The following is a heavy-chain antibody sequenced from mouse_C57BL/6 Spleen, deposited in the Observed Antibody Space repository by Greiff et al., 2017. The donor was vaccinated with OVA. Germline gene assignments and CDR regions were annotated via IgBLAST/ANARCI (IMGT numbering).Heavy chain of an antibody. D-gene: IGHD2-2*01. Sequence: EVQLQQSGAELVRPGASVKLSSTASGFNIKDDYMHWVKQRPEQGLEWIGWIDPENGDTEYASKFQGKATITADTSSNTAYLQLSSLTSEDTAVYYCTTGEGYDGDWGQGTTLTVSS. CDR1: GFNIKDDY. CDR3: TTGEGYDGD. CDR2: IDPENGDT. V-gene: IGHV14-4*01. J-gene: IGHJ2*01.